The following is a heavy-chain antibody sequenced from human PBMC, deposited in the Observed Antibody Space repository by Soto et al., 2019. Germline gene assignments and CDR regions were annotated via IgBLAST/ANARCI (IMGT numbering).Heavy chain of an antibody. V-gene: IGHV3-7*01. CDR1: GFTFSSYW. Sequence: QAGGSLRLSCAASGFTFSSYWMSWVRQAPGKGLEWVANIKQDGSEKYYVDSVKGRFTISRDNAKNSLYLQMNSLRAEDTAVYYCARDPDTAMVPYYFDYWGQGTLVTVSS. CDR3: ARDPDTAMVPYYFDY. J-gene: IGHJ4*02. D-gene: IGHD5-18*01. CDR2: IKQDGSEK.